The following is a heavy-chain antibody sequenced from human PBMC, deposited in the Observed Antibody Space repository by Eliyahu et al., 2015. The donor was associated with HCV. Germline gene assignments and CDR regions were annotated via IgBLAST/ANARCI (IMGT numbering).Heavy chain of an antibody. D-gene: IGHD6-25*01. CDR1: GFTLSNAW. CDR3: ATLHAAAGTRY. V-gene: IGHV3-15*01. Sequence: EVHLVGSGGGLVKPGGSLSLSCXASGFTLSNAWMSWVRQAPGKGPEWVGLIKTKTDGGTTDYAAPVKGRFTISRDDSKNTLYLQMNSLKTEDTAMYYCATLHAAAGTRYWGQGTLVTVSS. CDR2: IKTKTDGGTT. J-gene: IGHJ4*02.